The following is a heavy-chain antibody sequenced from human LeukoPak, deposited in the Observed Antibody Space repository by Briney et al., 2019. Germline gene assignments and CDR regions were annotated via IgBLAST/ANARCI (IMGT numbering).Heavy chain of an antibody. J-gene: IGHJ6*03. Sequence: PGGSLRLSCAASGFTFSSYSMNWVRQAPGKGLEWVSSISSSSSYIYYADSVKGRFTISRDNAKNSLYLQMNSLRAEDTAVYYCATDIAAAGNYYYYYYMDVWGKGTTVTVSS. V-gene: IGHV3-21*01. CDR1: GFTFSSYS. CDR3: ATDIAAAGNYYYYYYMDV. D-gene: IGHD6-13*01. CDR2: ISSSSSYI.